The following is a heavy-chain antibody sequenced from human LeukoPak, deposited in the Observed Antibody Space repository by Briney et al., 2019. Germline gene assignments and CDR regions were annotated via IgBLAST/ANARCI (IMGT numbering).Heavy chain of an antibody. CDR2: IIPIFGTA. CDR3: AREGGDDAFDI. J-gene: IGHJ3*02. D-gene: IGHD7-27*01. Sequence: SVRVSCKASGGTFSSSAISWVRQAPGHGLEWMGGIIPIFGTADYAQKFQGRVTITADESTSTAYMELSSLRSEDTGVYYCAREGGDDAFDIWGEGTKVTVSS. CDR1: GGTFSSSA. V-gene: IGHV1-69*13.